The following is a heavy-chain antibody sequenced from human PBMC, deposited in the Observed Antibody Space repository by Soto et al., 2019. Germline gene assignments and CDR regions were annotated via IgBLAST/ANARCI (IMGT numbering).Heavy chain of an antibody. CDR1: GFTFSSYG. Sequence: GGSLRLSCAASGFTFSSYGMHWVRQAPGKGLEWVAVIWYDGSNKYYADSVKGRFTISRDNSKNTLYLQMNSLRAEDTAVYYCAREHRYCSSTSCYPDAFDIWRQGTMVTVSS. CDR2: IWYDGSNK. D-gene: IGHD2-2*01. J-gene: IGHJ3*02. CDR3: AREHRYCSSTSCYPDAFDI. V-gene: IGHV3-33*01.